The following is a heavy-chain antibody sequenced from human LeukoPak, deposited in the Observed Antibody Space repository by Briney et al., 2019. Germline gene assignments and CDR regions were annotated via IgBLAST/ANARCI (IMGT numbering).Heavy chain of an antibody. D-gene: IGHD1-26*01. V-gene: IGHV4-4*07. J-gene: IGHJ4*02. CDR1: GGSISSYY. Sequence: SETLSLTCTVSGGSISSYYWSWIRQPAGEGLEWIGRIYSSGSTNYNPSLRSRVTLSVATSKNQFSLKLSSVTAADTAVCYCARMYSGTYGGIDNWGQGTLVTVSS. CDR3: ARMYSGTYGGIDN. CDR2: IYSSGST.